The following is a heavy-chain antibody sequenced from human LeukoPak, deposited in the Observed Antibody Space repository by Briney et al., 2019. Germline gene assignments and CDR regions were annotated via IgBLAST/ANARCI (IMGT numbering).Heavy chain of an antibody. J-gene: IGHJ5*02. D-gene: IGHD6-19*01. V-gene: IGHV3-33*01. Sequence: GRSLRLSCAASGFTFSSYGMHWVRQAPGKGLEWVAVIWYDGSNKYYADSVKGRFTISRDNSKNTLYLQMNSLRAEDTAVYYCARVDGYSSGWFDPWGQGTLVTASS. CDR2: IWYDGSNK. CDR3: ARVDGYSSGWFDP. CDR1: GFTFSSYG.